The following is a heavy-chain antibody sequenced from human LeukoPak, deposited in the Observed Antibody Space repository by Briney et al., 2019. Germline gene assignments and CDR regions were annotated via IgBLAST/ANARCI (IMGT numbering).Heavy chain of an antibody. J-gene: IGHJ5*02. V-gene: IGHV3-73*01. CDR1: GFTFSGSA. Sequence: GGSLRLSCAASGFTFSGSAMHWVRQASGKGLEWVGRIRSKANSYATAYAASVKGRFTISRDDSKNTAYLQMNSLKTEDTAVYYCFIAAAGIFIPAGFDPWGQGTLVTVSS. CDR3: FIAAAGIFIPAGFDP. CDR2: IRSKANSYAT. D-gene: IGHD6-13*01.